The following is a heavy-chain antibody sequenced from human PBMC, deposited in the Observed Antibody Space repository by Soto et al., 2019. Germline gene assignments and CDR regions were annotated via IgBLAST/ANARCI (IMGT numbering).Heavy chain of an antibody. J-gene: IGHJ4*02. CDR1: GYTFTSYT. CDR2: INAGNGRE. D-gene: IGHD3-10*01. V-gene: IGHV1-3*01. CDR3: AGGGGWVGEASFDS. Sequence: QVQLEQSGAEVKKPGASVKVSCKTSGYTFTSYTLHWVRQAPGQGLEWMGWINAGNGREKYSQRFQDRVSLSTANPATPAYRELRSFRSEGKAVYYGAGGGGWVGEASFDSWGQGTQVTVSS.